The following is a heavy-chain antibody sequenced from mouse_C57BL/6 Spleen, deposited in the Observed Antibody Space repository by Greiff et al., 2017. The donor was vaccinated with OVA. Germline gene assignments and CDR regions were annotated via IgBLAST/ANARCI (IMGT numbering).Heavy chain of an antibody. CDR1: GYTFTDYY. D-gene: IGHD3-3*01. CDR2: IYPGSGNT. Sequence: QVQLKQSGAELVRPGASVKLSCKASGYTFTDYYINWVKQRPGQGLEWIARIYPGSGNTYYNEKFKGKATLTAEKSSSTAYMQLSSLTSEDSAVYFCAREEGFGPIYAMDYWGQGTSVTVSS. J-gene: IGHJ4*01. V-gene: IGHV1-76*01. CDR3: AREEGFGPIYAMDY.